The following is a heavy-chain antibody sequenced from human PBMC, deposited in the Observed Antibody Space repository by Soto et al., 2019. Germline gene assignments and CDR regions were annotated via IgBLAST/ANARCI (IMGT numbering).Heavy chain of an antibody. D-gene: IGHD3-22*01. CDR2: VSGSGGST. CDR1: GFTFSSYA. J-gene: IGHJ4*02. CDR3: ANELGAYYYDSSGYYSGDY. V-gene: IGHV3-23*01. Sequence: EVQLLESGGGLVQPGGSLRLSCAASGFTFSSYAMSWVRQAPGKGLEWVSAVSGSGGSTYYADSVKGRFTISRDNCKNTLYLQMNSLRAEETAVYYCANELGAYYYDSSGYYSGDYCGQGTLVTVSS.